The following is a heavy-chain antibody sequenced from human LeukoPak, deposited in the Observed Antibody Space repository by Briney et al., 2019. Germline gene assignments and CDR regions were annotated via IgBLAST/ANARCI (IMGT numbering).Heavy chain of an antibody. CDR3: ASRNIPRY. D-gene: IGHD2/OR15-2a*01. CDR2: IKEDGSEK. CDR1: GFTFSNYW. Sequence: PGGSLRLSCAASGFTFSNYWMTWVRQAPGKGLEWVANIKEDGSEKYYVDSVKGRFTISRDNAKNSLYLQMNSLRAEDTALYYCASRNIPRYWGQGTLVTVSS. J-gene: IGHJ4*02. V-gene: IGHV3-7*05.